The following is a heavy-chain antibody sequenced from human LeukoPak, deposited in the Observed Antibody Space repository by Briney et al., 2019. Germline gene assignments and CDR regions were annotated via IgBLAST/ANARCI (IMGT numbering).Heavy chain of an antibody. Sequence: GGSLRLSCAASGFTFSSYAMSWVRQAPGKGLEWVSAISGSGGSTYYADSVKGRFTISRDNSKNTLYLQMNSLRAEDTAVYYCANAMVRGVGVDYWGQGTLVTVSS. D-gene: IGHD3-10*01. CDR1: GFTFSSYA. CDR3: ANAMVRGVGVDY. CDR2: ISGSGGST. V-gene: IGHV3-23*01. J-gene: IGHJ4*02.